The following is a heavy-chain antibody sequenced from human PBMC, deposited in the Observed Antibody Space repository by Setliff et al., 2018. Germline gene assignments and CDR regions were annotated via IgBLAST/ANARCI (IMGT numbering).Heavy chain of an antibody. CDR1: GYTFTNYG. D-gene: IGHD3-10*01. V-gene: IGHV1-18*01. Sequence: ASVKVSCKASGYTFTNYGITWVRQAPGQGLEWMGWINNYNFNTNYAQKLQGRVTMTTDTSTSTAYMELRSLRSDDTAVYFCSRIGPSNWGIRGYNWLDPWGQGTLVTVSS. CDR3: SRIGPSNWGIRGYNWLDP. J-gene: IGHJ5*02. CDR2: INNYNFNT.